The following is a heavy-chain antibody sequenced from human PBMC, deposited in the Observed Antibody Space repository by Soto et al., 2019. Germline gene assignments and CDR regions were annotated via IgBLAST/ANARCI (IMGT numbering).Heavy chain of an antibody. CDR3: ARDLNSAEPIYGPGLARENYGMDV. J-gene: IGHJ6*02. CDR1: GYTFTSYY. Sequence: ASVKVSCKASGYTFTSYYMHWVRQAPGQGLEWMGIINPSGGSTSYAQKFQGRVTMTRDTSTSTVYMELSSLRSEDTAVYYCARDLNSAEPIYGPGLARENYGMDVRGQRTTVTVSS. D-gene: IGHD3-10*01. CDR2: INPSGGST. V-gene: IGHV1-46*01.